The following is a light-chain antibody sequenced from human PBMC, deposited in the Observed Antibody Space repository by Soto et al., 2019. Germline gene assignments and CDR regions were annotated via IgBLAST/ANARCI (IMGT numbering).Light chain of an antibody. CDR2: KAS. CDR1: QSTTNW. J-gene: IGKJ5*01. V-gene: IGKV1-5*03. Sequence: DIQMTQSPSFLLASVEARVTITCRASQSTTNWLAWYRQKPGKAPKLLIYKASTLESGVPSRFSGSGSGTELTLTISRLQPDDFATYFCHSRAFGQGTRLEIK. CDR3: HSRA.